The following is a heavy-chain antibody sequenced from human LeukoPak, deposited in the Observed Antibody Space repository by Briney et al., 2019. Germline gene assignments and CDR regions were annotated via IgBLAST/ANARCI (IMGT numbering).Heavy chain of an antibody. J-gene: IGHJ5*02. CDR3: ARGRIAAAGRGFDP. Sequence: ASVKVSRKASGYTFTSYDINWVRQATGQGLEWMGWMNPNSGNTGYAQKFQGRVTITRNTSISTAYMELSSLRSEDTAVYYCARGRIAAAGRGFDPWGQGTLVTVSP. D-gene: IGHD6-13*01. CDR2: MNPNSGNT. V-gene: IGHV1-8*03. CDR1: GYTFTSYD.